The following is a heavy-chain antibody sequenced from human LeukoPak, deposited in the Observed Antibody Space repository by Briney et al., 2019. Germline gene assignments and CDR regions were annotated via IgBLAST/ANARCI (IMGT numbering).Heavy chain of an antibody. CDR3: ARASGGSGSYYFLSRGDGMDV. J-gene: IGHJ6*02. CDR2: INHSGST. Sequence: SETLSLTCTVSGGSISSYYWSWIRQPPGKGLEWIGEINHSGSTNYNPSLKSRVTISVDTSKNQFSLKLSSVTAADTAVYYCARASGGSGSYYFLSRGDGMDVWGQGTTVTVSS. CDR1: GGSISSYY. V-gene: IGHV4-34*01. D-gene: IGHD3-10*01.